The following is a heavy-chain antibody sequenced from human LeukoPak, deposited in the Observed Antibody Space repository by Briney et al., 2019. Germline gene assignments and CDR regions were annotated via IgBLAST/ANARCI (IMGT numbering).Heavy chain of an antibody. CDR3: ARGRGNDY. J-gene: IGHJ4*02. V-gene: IGHV3-7*01. Sequence: GGSLRLSCAPSGFTVTSYWMTWVRQAPGKGLEWVANIKQDGSEKYYVDSVKGRFTISRDNAKNSLYLQMNSLRAEDTAVYLCARGRGNDYWGQGTLVTVSS. CDR2: IKQDGSEK. CDR1: GFTVTSYW.